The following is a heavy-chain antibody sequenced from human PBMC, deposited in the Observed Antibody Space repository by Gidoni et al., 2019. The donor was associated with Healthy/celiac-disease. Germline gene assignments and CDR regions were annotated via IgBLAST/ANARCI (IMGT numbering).Heavy chain of an antibody. CDR1: GFTFSSYA. CDR2: ISYDGSNK. CDR3: ARSPYCTNGVCSNWFDP. Sequence: QVQLVESGGGVVQPGRSLRLSCAASGFTFSSYAMHWVRQAPGKGLEWVAVISYDGSNKYYADSVKGRFTISRDNSKNTLYLQMNSLRAEDTAVYYCARSPYCTNGVCSNWFDPWGQGTLVTVSS. V-gene: IGHV3-30-3*01. J-gene: IGHJ5*02. D-gene: IGHD2-8*01.